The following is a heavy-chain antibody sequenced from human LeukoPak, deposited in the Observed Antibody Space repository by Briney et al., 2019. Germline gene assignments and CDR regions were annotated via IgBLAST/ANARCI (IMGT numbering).Heavy chain of an antibody. CDR3: ARRRGYSYGYHYFDY. CDR2: IYTSGST. D-gene: IGHD5-18*01. Sequence: SETLSLTCTVSGGSISSGSYYWSWIRQPAGKGLEWIGRIYTSGSTNYNPSLKSRVTISVDTSKNQFSLKLSSVTAADTAVYYCARRRGYSYGYHYFDYWGQGTLVTVSS. J-gene: IGHJ4*02. CDR1: GGSISSGSYY. V-gene: IGHV4-61*02.